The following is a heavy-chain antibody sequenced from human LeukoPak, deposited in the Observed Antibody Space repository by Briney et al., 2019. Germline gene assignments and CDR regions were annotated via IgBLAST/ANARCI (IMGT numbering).Heavy chain of an antibody. D-gene: IGHD7-27*01. CDR2: VSYDGNSI. CDR1: GFTFSTYG. J-gene: IGHJ4*02. Sequence: GGSLRLSCAASGFTFSTYGMHWVRQAPGKGLEWVAVVSYDGNSIYYADSVKGRFTISRDNSKNTLYLQMNSLRGDDSAVYYCTKAQLPRHERGNFYFDNWGQGILVTVSS. V-gene: IGHV3-30*18. CDR3: TKAQLPRHERGNFYFDN.